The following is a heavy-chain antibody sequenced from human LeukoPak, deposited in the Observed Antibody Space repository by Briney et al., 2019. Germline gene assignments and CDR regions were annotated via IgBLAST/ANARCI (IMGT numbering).Heavy chain of an antibody. CDR3: ARRDTWELEAFDI. CDR1: GYSISSGYY. Sequence: SETLSLTCTVSGYSISSGYYWGWIRQPPGKGLEWIGSIYHSGSTYYNPSLKSRVTISVDTSKNQFSLKLSSVTAADTAVYYCARRDTWELEAFDIWGQGTMVTVSS. D-gene: IGHD3-10*01. CDR2: IYHSGST. V-gene: IGHV4-38-2*02. J-gene: IGHJ3*02.